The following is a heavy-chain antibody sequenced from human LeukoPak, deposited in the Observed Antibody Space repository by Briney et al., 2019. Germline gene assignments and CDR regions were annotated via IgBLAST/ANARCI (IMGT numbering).Heavy chain of an antibody. D-gene: IGHD1-26*01. CDR1: GYTFTSYD. J-gene: IGHJ6*03. Sequence: ASVIVSCKASGYTFTSYDINWVRQATGQGLEWMGWINPNSGGTNYAQKFQGRVTMTRDTSISTAYMELSRLRSDDTAVYYCARYSQPDYYYYYMDVWGKGTTVTVSS. V-gene: IGHV1-2*02. CDR2: INPNSGGT. CDR3: ARYSQPDYYYYYMDV.